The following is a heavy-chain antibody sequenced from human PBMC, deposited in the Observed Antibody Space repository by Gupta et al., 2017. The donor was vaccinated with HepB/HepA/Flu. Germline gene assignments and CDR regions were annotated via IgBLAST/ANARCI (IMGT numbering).Heavy chain of an antibody. CDR3: ARMDIIRTAFGLDV. J-gene: IGHJ6*02. D-gene: IGHD2-21*02. CDR2: IDWNDDI. CDR1: GFSLTTHGMC. Sequence: QVTLRESGPALVKPTQTLTLTCTFSGFSLTTHGMCVNWIRRAPGKALEWLARIDWNDDIYYSTSLKTRLTISKDTSRNQVVLTMTNMDPVDTATYYCARMDIIRTAFGLDVWGQGTAVTVSS. V-gene: IGHV2-70*15.